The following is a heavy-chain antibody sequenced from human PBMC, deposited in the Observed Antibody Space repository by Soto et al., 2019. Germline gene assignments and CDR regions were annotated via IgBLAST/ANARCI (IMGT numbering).Heavy chain of an antibody. D-gene: IGHD3-22*01. CDR1: GDSISRIDYY. J-gene: IGHJ3*02. CDR2: IYFRGNT. V-gene: IGHV4-31*03. Sequence: SETLSLTYSVSGDSISRIDYYWTWIRQHPEKGLEWIGNIYFRGNTYYSPSLEGRLTISVDTSKNQFSLKLTSVTAADTAVYYCAREGGSYDSGGYLIRGAFVILGQGTMVTVSS. CDR3: AREGGSYDSGGYLIRGAFVI.